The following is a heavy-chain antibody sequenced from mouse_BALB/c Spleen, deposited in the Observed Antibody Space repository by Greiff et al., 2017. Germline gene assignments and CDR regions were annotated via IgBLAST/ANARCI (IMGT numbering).Heavy chain of an antibody. V-gene: IGHV1-69*02. J-gene: IGHJ4*01. CDR1: GYTFTSYW. CDR2: IDPSDSYT. Sequence: QVQLQQPGAELVKPGASVKLSCKASGYTFTSYWMHWVKQRPGQGLEWIGEIDPSDSYTNYNQKFKGKATLTVDKFSSTAYMQLSSLTSEDSAVYYCARSTMITTGLYYYAMDYWGQGTSVTVSS. CDR3: ARSTMITTGLYYYAMDY. D-gene: IGHD2-4*01.